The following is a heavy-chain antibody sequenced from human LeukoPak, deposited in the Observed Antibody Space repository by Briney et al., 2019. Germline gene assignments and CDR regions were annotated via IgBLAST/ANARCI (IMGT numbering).Heavy chain of an antibody. V-gene: IGHV3-30*18. CDR2: ISYDGSNK. J-gene: IGHJ4*02. D-gene: IGHD3-10*01. CDR3: AKGYYYGSGSYYGPFDY. Sequence: GRSLRLSCAASGFTFSSYGMHWARQAPGKGLEWVAVISYDGSNKYYADSVKGRFTISRDNSKNTLYLQMNSLRAEDTAVYYCAKGYYYGSGSYYGPFDYWGQGTLVTVSS. CDR1: GFTFSSYG.